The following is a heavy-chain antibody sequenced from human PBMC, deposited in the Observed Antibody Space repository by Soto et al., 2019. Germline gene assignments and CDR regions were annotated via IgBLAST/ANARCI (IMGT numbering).Heavy chain of an antibody. V-gene: IGHV4-4*02. J-gene: IGHJ6*02. D-gene: IGHD3-3*01. CDR1: GGSISSSNW. CDR3: ARGNRDFLEWSSGRNYYYYGMDV. Sequence: SETLSLTCAVSGGSISSSNWWSWVRQPPGKGLEWIVEIYHSGSTNYNPSLKSRVTISVDKSKNQFSLKLSSVTAADTAVYYCARGNRDFLEWSSGRNYYYYGMDVWGQGTTVTVSS. CDR2: IYHSGST.